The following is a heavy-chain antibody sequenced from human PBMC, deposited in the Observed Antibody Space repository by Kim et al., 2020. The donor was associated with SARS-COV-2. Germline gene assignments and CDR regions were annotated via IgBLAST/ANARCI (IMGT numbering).Heavy chain of an antibody. Sequence: SETLSLTCTVSGGSISSGGYYWSWIRQHPGKGLEWIGYIYYSGSTYYNPSLKSRVIISVYTSNNQFSLKLGSVTAADTAVYYCARVGICSGGSCHVYFDSWGQGTLVTVSS. CDR2: IYYSGST. J-gene: IGHJ4*02. CDR1: GGSISSGGYY. CDR3: ARVGICSGGSCHVYFDS. V-gene: IGHV4-31*03. D-gene: IGHD2-15*01.